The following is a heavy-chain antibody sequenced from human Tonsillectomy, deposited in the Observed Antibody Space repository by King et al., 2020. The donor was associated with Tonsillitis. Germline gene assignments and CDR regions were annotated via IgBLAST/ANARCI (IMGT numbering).Heavy chain of an antibody. Sequence: VRQAPGKGLECVSAISDSGCSTYYADSVKRLFTISRDNSKNTVYLQMKILRADDTAVYYCAKQSCPTVITWFIGYWGQGTLVNV. CDR2: ISDSGCST. V-gene: IGHV3-23*01. D-gene: IGHD4-17*01. CDR3: AKQSCPTVITWFIGY. J-gene: IGHJ4*02.